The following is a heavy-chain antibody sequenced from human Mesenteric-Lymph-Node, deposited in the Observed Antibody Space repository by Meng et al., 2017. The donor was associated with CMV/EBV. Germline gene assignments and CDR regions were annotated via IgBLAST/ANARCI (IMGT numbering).Heavy chain of an antibody. CDR2: IYPGDSDT. J-gene: IGHJ4*02. D-gene: IGHD3-10*01. V-gene: IGHV5-51*01. CDR3: ARQTQLYYGSGSYYPKDFDY. Sequence: GESLKISCKGSGYSFTTYSIGWVRQMPGKGLEWMGIIYPGDSDTTYSPSFQGQVTISADKSISTAYLQWSSLKASDTAMYYCARQTQLYYGSGSYYPKDFDYWGQGTLVTSPQ. CDR1: GYSFTTYS.